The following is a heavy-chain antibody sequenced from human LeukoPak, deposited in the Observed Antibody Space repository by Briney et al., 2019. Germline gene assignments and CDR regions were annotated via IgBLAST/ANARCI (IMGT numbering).Heavy chain of an antibody. CDR3: ARDRINLGAFDI. CDR2: INHSGST. CDR1: GASFSGYY. J-gene: IGHJ3*02. V-gene: IGHV4-34*01. D-gene: IGHD7-27*01. Sequence: SETLSLTCAVYGASFSGYYWSWIRQPPGKGLEWIGEINHSGSTNYNPSLKSRVTISVDTSKNQFSLKLSSVTAADTAVYYRARDRINLGAFDIWGQGTMVTVSS.